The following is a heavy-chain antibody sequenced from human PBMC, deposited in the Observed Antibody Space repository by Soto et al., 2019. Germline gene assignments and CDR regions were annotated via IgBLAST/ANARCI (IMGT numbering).Heavy chain of an antibody. V-gene: IGHV1-3*01. Sequence: QVQLVQSGAEVKKPGASVKVSCKASGYTFTSYAMHWVRQAPGQRLEWMGWINAGNGNTKYSQKFQGRVTITRETSASTAYMELSSLRSEDTAVYYCARRAVTTGGAFDIWGQGTMVTVSS. CDR2: INAGNGNT. D-gene: IGHD4-17*01. CDR1: GYTFTSYA. J-gene: IGHJ3*02. CDR3: ARRAVTTGGAFDI.